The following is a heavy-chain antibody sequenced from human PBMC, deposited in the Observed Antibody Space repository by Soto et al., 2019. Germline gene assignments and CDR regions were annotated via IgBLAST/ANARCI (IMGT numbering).Heavy chain of an antibody. Sequence: ASVKVSCKASGYTFTGYYMHWVRQAPGQGLEWMGWINPNSGGTNYAQKFQGCVTMTRDTSISTAYMELSRLRSDDTAVYYCARVPTRRGYGMDVWGQGTTVTVSS. CDR1: GYTFTGYY. CDR2: INPNSGGT. CDR3: ARVPTRRGYGMDV. J-gene: IGHJ6*02. V-gene: IGHV1-2*04.